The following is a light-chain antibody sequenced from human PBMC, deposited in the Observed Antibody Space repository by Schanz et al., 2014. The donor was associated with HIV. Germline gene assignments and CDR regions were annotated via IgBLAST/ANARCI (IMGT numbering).Light chain of an antibody. CDR2: EVN. V-gene: IGLV2-8*01. CDR1: TSDVGAYNY. J-gene: IGLJ2*01. CDR3: ISYAGTNNPV. Sequence: QSALTQPPSASGSPGQSVTISCTGTTSDVGAYNYVSWYQQHPDKAPQLLIYEVNMRPSGVPDRFSGSKSGNTASLTVSGLQAEDEADYYCISYAGTNNPVFGGGTKLTVL.